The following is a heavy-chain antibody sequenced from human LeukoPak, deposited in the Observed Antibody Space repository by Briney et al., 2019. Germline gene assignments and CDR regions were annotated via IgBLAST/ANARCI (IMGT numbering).Heavy chain of an antibody. D-gene: IGHD6-19*01. CDR3: ARSTGIAVTFYYYYMDV. CDR1: GFTFSDYY. Sequence: GGSLRLSCAASGFTFSDYYMSWIRQAPGKGLEWVSYISSSGSTIYYADSVKGRFTISRDNAKNSLYLQMNSLRAEDTAVYYCARSTGIAVTFYYYYMDVWDKGTTVTVSS. J-gene: IGHJ6*03. V-gene: IGHV3-11*01. CDR2: ISSSGSTI.